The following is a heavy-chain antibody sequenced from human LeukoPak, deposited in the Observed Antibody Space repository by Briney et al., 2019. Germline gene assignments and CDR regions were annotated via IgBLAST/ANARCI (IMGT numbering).Heavy chain of an antibody. CDR1: GFTFSSYA. D-gene: IGHD2-2*02. V-gene: IGHV3-23*01. J-gene: IGHJ4*02. Sequence: GGSLRLSCAASGFTFSSYAMSWVRQAPGKGLEWVSAISGSGGSTYYADSVKGRFTISRDNAKNSLYLQMNSLRAEDTAVYYCARDGCSSTSCYRAFDYWGQGTLVTVSS. CDR2: ISGSGGST. CDR3: ARDGCSSTSCYRAFDY.